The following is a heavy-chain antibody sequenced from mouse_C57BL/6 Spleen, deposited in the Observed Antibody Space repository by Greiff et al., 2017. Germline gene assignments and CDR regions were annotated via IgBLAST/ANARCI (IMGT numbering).Heavy chain of an antibody. CDR2: IHPNSGST. CDR3: ARVSDYGNYEGLDFGG. CDR1: GYTFTSYW. Sequence: QVQLQQPGAELVKPGASVKLSCKASGYTFTSYWMHWVKQRPGQGLEWIGMIHPNSGSTNDNEKFKSKATLTVDTSSSTAYMQLSSLTSEDSAVYYCARVSDYGNYEGLDFGGWGTGTTVTVSS. V-gene: IGHV1-64*01. D-gene: IGHD2-1*01. J-gene: IGHJ1*03.